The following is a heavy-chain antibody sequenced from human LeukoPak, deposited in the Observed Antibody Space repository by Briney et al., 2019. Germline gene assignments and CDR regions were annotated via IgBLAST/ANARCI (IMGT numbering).Heavy chain of an antibody. V-gene: IGHV1-69*13. CDR2: IIPIFGTA. CDR3: ARGRESLLRYCSGGSCYTAFDY. D-gene: IGHD2-15*01. Sequence: ASVKVSCKAFGGTFSSYAISWVRQAPGQGLEWMGGIIPIFGTANYAQKFQGRVTITADESTSTAYVELSSLRSEDTAVYYCARGRESLLRYCSGGSCYTAFDYWGQGTLVTVSS. CDR1: GGTFSSYA. J-gene: IGHJ4*02.